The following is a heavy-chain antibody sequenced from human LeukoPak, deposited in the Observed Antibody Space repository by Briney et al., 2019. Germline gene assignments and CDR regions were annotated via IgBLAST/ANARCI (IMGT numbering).Heavy chain of an antibody. CDR1: GYTFSSYD. J-gene: IGHJ4*02. D-gene: IGHD1-26*01. CDR3: ARSRRGGSKYYFDY. CDR2: MNPNSGNT. V-gene: IGHV1-8*01. Sequence: GASVKVSWKASGYTFSSYDINWVRHANGQGLEWVGWMNPNSGNTAYAQKLPGRVTMTRNTSISTAYMELSSLRSEDTAVYYCARSRRGGSKYYFDYWGQGTLVTVSS.